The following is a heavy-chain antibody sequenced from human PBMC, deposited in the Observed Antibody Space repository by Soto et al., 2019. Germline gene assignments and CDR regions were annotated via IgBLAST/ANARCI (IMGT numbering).Heavy chain of an antibody. V-gene: IGHV1-69*06. CDR2: IIPIFGTA. J-gene: IGHJ6*02. Sequence: QVQLVQSGAEVKKPGSSVKVSCKASGGTFSSYAISWVRQAPGLGLERLGGIIPIFGTANYAQKFQGRVTITADKSTSTAYMELSSLRSEDTAVYYCARDAWYDSSGYSRPGYYYYYGMDVWGQGTTVTVSS. CDR1: GGTFSSYA. D-gene: IGHD3-22*01. CDR3: ARDAWYDSSGYSRPGYYYYYGMDV.